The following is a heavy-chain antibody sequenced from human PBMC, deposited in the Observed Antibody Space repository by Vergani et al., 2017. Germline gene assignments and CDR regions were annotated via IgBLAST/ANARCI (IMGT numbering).Heavy chain of an antibody. Sequence: QVQLVQSGAEVKKPGSSVKVSCKASGGPFSSYAISWVRQAPGQGLEWMGGIIPIFGTANYAQKFQGRVTITADEPTSTAYMELSSLGSEDKAVYYGAGESSGSPNYYFDYWGQGTLVTVSS. CDR1: GGPFSSYA. D-gene: IGHD3-10*01. J-gene: IGHJ4*02. CDR3: AGESSGSPNYYFDY. CDR2: IIPIFGTA. V-gene: IGHV1-69*01.